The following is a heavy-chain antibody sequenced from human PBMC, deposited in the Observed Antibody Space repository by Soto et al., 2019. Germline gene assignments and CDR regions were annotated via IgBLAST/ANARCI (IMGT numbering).Heavy chain of an antibody. J-gene: IGHJ5*02. CDR3: ARALIAAAGTTYWFDP. Sequence: GASVKVSCKASGYTFTGYYMHWVRQAPGQGLEWMGWINPNSGGTNYAQKFQGWVTMTRDTSISTAYMELSRLRSDDTAVYYCARALIAAAGTTYWFDPWGQGTLVTVSS. CDR2: INPNSGGT. D-gene: IGHD6-13*01. V-gene: IGHV1-2*04. CDR1: GYTFTGYY.